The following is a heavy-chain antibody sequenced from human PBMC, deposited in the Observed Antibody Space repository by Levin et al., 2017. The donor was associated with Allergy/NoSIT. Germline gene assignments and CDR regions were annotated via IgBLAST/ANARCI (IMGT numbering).Heavy chain of an antibody. Sequence: GASVKVSCKASGYTFTSYGISWVRQAPGQGLEWMGWISAYNGNTNYAQKLQGRVTMTTDTSTSTAYMELRSLRSDDTAVYYCASGSLLVEHKGAYYYYGMDVWGQGTTVTVSS. D-gene: IGHD1/OR15-1a*01. CDR3: ASGSLLVEHKGAYYYYGMDV. J-gene: IGHJ6*02. V-gene: IGHV1-18*01. CDR2: ISAYNGNT. CDR1: GYTFTSYG.